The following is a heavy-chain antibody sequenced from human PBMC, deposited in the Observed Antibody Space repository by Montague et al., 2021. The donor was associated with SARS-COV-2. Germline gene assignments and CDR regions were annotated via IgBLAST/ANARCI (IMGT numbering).Heavy chain of an antibody. J-gene: IGHJ4*02. CDR1: GFTFSSYW. CDR3: ARDRGVQYQLQMPFYFDY. CDR2: IYHSGST. D-gene: IGHD2-2*01. V-gene: IGHV4-34*01. Sequence: LRLSCAASGFTFSSYWMSWVRQPPGKGLEWIGEIYHSGSTNYNPSLKSRVTISVDTSKNQFSLRLSSVTAADTAVYYCARDRGVQYQLQMPFYFDYWGQGTLVTVSS.